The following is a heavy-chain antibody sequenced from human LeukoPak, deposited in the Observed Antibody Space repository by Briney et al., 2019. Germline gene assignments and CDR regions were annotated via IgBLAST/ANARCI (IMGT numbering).Heavy chain of an antibody. D-gene: IGHD3-16*01. CDR2: IRNDGSII. J-gene: IGHJ4*02. V-gene: IGHV3-30*02. CDR3: AKDTPLCYFDY. Sequence: GGSLRLPCAASGFTFSSYGMHWIRQAPGKGLEWVAFIRNDGSIIYNADSVKGRFTISRDNSKNTLYLQMNSLRADDTAVYYCAKDTPLCYFDYWGQGTLVTASS. CDR1: GFTFSSYG.